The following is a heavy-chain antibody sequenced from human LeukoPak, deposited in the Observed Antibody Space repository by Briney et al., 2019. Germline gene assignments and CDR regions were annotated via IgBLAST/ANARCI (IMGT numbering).Heavy chain of an antibody. V-gene: IGHV3-7*05. D-gene: IGHD5-24*01. Sequence: GGSLRLSCAASGFTFTNYWMSWVRKAPGKGLEWVANIKEDGSDKYYVDSVKGRFTISRDNAKNSQYLQMNSLRAEDTAVYYCARDTGYNTFDYWGQGTLVTVSS. CDR2: IKEDGSDK. J-gene: IGHJ4*02. CDR3: ARDTGYNTFDY. CDR1: GFTFTNYW.